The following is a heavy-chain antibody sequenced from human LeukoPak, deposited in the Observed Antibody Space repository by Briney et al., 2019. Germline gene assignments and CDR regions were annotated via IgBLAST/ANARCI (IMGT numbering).Heavy chain of an antibody. V-gene: IGHV3-48*01. Sequence: PGGSLRLSCAASGFTFSSYSMNWVRQAPVKGLEWVSYISSSSSTIYYADSVKGRFTISRDNAKNSLYLQMNSLRAEDTAVYYCARDGNQYYYDSSGYPYYFDYWGQGTLVTVSS. D-gene: IGHD3-22*01. CDR2: ISSSSSTI. CDR1: GFTFSSYS. CDR3: ARDGNQYYYDSSGYPYYFDY. J-gene: IGHJ4*02.